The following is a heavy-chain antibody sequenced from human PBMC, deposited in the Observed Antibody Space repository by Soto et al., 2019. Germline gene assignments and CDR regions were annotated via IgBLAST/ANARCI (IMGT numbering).Heavy chain of an antibody. D-gene: IGHD2-2*01. V-gene: IGHV5-10-1*01. CDR1: GYSFTSYW. Sequence: GESLKISCKGSGYSFTSYWISWVRQMPGKGLEWMGRIDPSDSYTNYSPSFQGHVTISADKSISTAYLQWSSLKASDTAMYYCARLYCDSTRCYYNFDYWGQGTLVTVSS. J-gene: IGHJ4*02. CDR3: ARLYCDSTRCYYNFDY. CDR2: IDPSDSYT.